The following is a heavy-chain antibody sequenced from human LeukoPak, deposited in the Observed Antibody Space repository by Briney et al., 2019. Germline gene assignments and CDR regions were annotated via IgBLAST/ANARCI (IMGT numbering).Heavy chain of an antibody. CDR1: GYTFTGYY. Sequence: ASVKVSCKASGYTFTGYYMHWVRQAPGQGLEWMGWINPNSGGTNYAQKFQGRVTMTRDTSISTAYMELSRLRSDDTAVYYCARVTVTGYCSSTSCYHFDYWGQGTLVTVSS. D-gene: IGHD2-2*01. J-gene: IGHJ4*02. CDR3: ARVTVTGYCSSTSCYHFDY. CDR2: INPNSGGT. V-gene: IGHV1-2*02.